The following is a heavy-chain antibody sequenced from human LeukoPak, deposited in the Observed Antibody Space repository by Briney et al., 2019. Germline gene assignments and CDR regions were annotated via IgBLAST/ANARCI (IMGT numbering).Heavy chain of an antibody. V-gene: IGHV4-4*07. D-gene: IGHD4-17*01. CDR1: GGSISSYY. Sequence: PSETLSLTCTVSGGSISSYYWSWIRQRAGKGLQWFGRIYTSGSTNYNPSLKSRVTMSVDTSKNQFSLKLSSVTAADTAVYYCASGVTVTKTNAFDIWGQGTMVTVSS. CDR3: ASGVTVTKTNAFDI. J-gene: IGHJ3*02. CDR2: IYTSGST.